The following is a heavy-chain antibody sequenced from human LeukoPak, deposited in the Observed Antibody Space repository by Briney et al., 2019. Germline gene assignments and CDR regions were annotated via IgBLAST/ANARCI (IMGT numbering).Heavy chain of an antibody. D-gene: IGHD5-24*01. V-gene: IGHV3-53*01. CDR2: IYVGGNT. CDR3: ARGDGYNYWDY. CDR1: GFTVSSNY. J-gene: IGHJ4*02. Sequence: GGSLRLSCAASGFTVSSNYMSWVRQAPGKGLEWVSVIYVGGNTYYADSVKGRFTISRDNSKNTLSLQMNSLRAEDTAVYYCARGDGYNYWDYWGEGTLVTVS.